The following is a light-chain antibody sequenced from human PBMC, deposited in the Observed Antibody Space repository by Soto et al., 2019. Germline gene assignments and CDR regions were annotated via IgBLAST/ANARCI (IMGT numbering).Light chain of an antibody. CDR2: GAS. Sequence: EIVLTQSPGTLSLSPGERATLSCRASQSVATNLAWYQQKPGQAPRLLIYGASTRATGIPARFSGSGSGTDFTLTISSLQSEDFAVYSCQQYNNWPWTFGQGTKVDNK. CDR3: QQYNNWPWT. J-gene: IGKJ1*01. CDR1: QSVATN. V-gene: IGKV3-15*01.